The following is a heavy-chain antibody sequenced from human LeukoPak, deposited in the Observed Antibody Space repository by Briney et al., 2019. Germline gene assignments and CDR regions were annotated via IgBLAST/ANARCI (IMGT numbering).Heavy chain of an antibody. CDR3: ARDLPSLLWFGELLQSPYGMDV. V-gene: IGHV1-18*01. CDR1: GYTFTSYG. CDR2: ISAYNANT. Sequence: GASVNVSCKASGYTFTSYGISWVRQAPGQGLEWMGWISAYNANTNYAQKLQGRVTMTTDTSTSTAYMELRSLRSDDTAVYYCARDLPSLLWFGELLQSPYGMDVWGQGTTVTVSS. J-gene: IGHJ6*02. D-gene: IGHD3-10*01.